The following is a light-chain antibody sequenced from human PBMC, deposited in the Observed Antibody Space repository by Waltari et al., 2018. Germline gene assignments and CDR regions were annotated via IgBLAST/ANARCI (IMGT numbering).Light chain of an antibody. J-gene: IGLJ1*01. Sequence: QSALTQPPSASGSPGQSVTISCTGPNSYVGGYNYVSWYQQHPGRAPKLMIYAVSKRPSGVPDRFSGSKSGNTASLTVSGLQAEDEADYYCSSYAHSTWVFGTGTKVTVL. V-gene: IGLV2-8*01. CDR3: SSYAHSTWV. CDR1: NSYVGGYNY. CDR2: AVS.